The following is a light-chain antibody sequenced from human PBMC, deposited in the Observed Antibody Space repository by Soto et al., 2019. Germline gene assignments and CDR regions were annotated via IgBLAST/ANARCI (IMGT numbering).Light chain of an antibody. J-gene: IGKJ1*01. CDR3: QHYNSYSEA. V-gene: IGKV1-5*03. CDR2: KAS. Sequence: DIPMTQSPSTLSGSVGDRVTITCRASQTISSWLAWYQQKPGKAPKLLIYKASTLKSGVPSRFSGSGSGTEFTLTISSLQPDDFATYYCQHYNSYSEAFGQGXXVELK. CDR1: QTISSW.